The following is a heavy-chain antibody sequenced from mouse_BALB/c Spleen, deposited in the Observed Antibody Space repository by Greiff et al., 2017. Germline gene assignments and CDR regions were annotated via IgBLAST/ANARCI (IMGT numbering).Heavy chain of an antibody. CDR2: ISSGSSTI. Sequence: EVKVVESGGGLVQPGGSRKLSCAASGFTFSSFGMHWVRQAPEKGLEWVAYISSGSSTIYYADTVKGRFTISRDNPKNTLFLQMTSLRSEDTAMYYCARRAMTTMGGAMDYWGQGTSVTVSS. V-gene: IGHV5-17*02. J-gene: IGHJ4*01. CDR3: ARRAMTTMGGAMDY. CDR1: GFTFSSFG. D-gene: IGHD2-4*01.